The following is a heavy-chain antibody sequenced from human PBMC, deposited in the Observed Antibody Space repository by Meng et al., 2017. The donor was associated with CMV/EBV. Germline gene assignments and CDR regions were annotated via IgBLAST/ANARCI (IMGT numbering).Heavy chain of an antibody. CDR1: GFTFSDYY. J-gene: IGHJ6*02. CDR2: ISSSGSTI. CDR3: AREPPGNYIYCYYGMDV. Sequence: GGSLRLSCAASGFTFSDYYMSWIRQAPGKGLEWVSYISSSGSTIYYADSVKGRFTISRDNAKDSLYLQMNSLRAEDTAVYYCAREPPGNYIYCYYGMDVWGQGTTVTVSS. V-gene: IGHV3-11*04. D-gene: IGHD4-11*01.